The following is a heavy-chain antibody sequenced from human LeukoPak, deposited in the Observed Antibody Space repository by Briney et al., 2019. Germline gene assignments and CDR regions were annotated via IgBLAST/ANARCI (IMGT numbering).Heavy chain of an antibody. D-gene: IGHD2-2*01. J-gene: IGHJ4*02. Sequence: GGSLRLSCAASGFTFNNYGMHWVRQAPGKGLEWVAFIRYDGSNKYYADSVKGRFTISRDNSKNTLYLQMNSLRAEDTAVYYCAKALGYCSSTSCSPFDYWGQGTLVTVSS. V-gene: IGHV3-30*02. CDR2: IRYDGSNK. CDR1: GFTFNNYG. CDR3: AKALGYCSSTSCSPFDY.